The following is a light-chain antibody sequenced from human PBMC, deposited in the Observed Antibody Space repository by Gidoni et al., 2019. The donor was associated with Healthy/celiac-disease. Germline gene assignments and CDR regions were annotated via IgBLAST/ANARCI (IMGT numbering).Light chain of an antibody. J-gene: IGLJ1*01. CDR2: DVS. Sequence: QSALTQPASVSGSPGQSRTISCTGTSRDVGGYNYVSSYQQHPGKAPTLMIYDVSNRPSGVSNRFSGSKSGNTASLTISGLQAEDEADYYCSSYTSSSTIYVFGTGTKVTVL. V-gene: IGLV2-14*03. CDR3: SSYTSSSTIYV. CDR1: SRDVGGYNY.